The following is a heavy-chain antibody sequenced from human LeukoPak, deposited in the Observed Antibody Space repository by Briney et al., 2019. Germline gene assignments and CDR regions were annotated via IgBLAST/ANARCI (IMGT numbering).Heavy chain of an antibody. CDR2: INPSGGST. J-gene: IGHJ6*02. Sequence: ASVKVSCKASGYTFTSYYMHWVRQAPGQGLEWMGIINPSGGSTSYAQKFQGRVTMTRDTSTSTVYMELSSLRSEDTAVYYCASRNYGDYPPVGAEYYYYGMDVWGQGTTVTVSS. D-gene: IGHD4-17*01. CDR3: ASRNYGDYPPVGAEYYYYGMDV. CDR1: GYTFTSYY. V-gene: IGHV1-46*01.